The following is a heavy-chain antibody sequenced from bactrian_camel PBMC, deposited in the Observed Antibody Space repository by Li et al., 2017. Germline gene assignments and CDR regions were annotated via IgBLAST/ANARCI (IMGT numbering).Heavy chain of an antibody. J-gene: IGHJ4*01. CDR3: AAKIAAHGDPLTRCTTADSGEYVY. CDR1: GFTFSSYW. CDR2: ITNEGDLT. V-gene: IGHV3S25*01. Sequence: QLVESGGGSVQIGGSLRLSCAASGFTFSSYWMYWARQAPVKGLEGVSTITNEGDLTWYANSGKGRYTISRDNAKNTVYLQMNDLRPEDSAVYFCAAKIAAHGDPLTRCTTADSGEYVYWGQGTQVTVS. D-gene: IGHD4*01.